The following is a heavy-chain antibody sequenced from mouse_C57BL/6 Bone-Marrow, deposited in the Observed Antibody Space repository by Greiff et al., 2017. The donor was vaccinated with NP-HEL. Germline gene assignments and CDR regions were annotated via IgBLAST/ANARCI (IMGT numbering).Heavy chain of an antibody. CDR2: IHPNSGST. J-gene: IGHJ2*01. D-gene: IGHD2-4*01. V-gene: IGHV1-64*01. CDR3: ARLGYDYDGYYFDY. CDR1: GYTFTSYW. Sequence: QVQLQQPGAELVKPGASVKLSCKASGYTFTSYWMHWVKQRPGQGLEWIGMIHPNSGSTNYNEKFKSKATLTVDKSSSTAYMQLSSLTSEDSAVYDCARLGYDYDGYYFDYWGQGTTLTVSS.